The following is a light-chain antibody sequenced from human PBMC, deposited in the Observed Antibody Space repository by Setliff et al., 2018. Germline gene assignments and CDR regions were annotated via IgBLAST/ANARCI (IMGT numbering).Light chain of an antibody. V-gene: IGLV1-40*01. CDR1: SSNIGAGYD. Sequence: ISCTGSSSNIGAGYDVHWYQQLPGTAPKLLIYGNSNRPSGVPDRFSGSKSGTSASLAITGLQAEDEADYYCQSYDSSLSGYVFGTGTKVTVL. CDR3: QSYDSSLSGYV. J-gene: IGLJ1*01. CDR2: GNS.